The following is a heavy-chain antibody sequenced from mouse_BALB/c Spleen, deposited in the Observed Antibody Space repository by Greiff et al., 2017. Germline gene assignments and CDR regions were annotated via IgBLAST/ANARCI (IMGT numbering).Heavy chain of an antibody. CDR3: ARGGNYVVGDY. J-gene: IGHJ2*01. CDR2: ISYSGST. CDR1: GYSITSDYA. D-gene: IGHD1-1*01. Sequence: DVKLVESGPGLVKPSQSLSLTCTVTGYSITSDYAWNWIRQFPGNKLEWMGYISYSGSTSYNPSLKSRISITRDTSKNQFFLQLNSVTTEDTATYYCARGGNYVVGDYWGQGTTLTVSS. V-gene: IGHV3-2*02.